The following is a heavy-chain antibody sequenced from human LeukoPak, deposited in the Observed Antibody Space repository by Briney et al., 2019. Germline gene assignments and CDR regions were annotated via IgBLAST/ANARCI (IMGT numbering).Heavy chain of an antibody. D-gene: IGHD6-13*01. V-gene: IGHV3-48*04. CDR3: AREPSIAAAGPFDY. Sequence: LPGGSLRLSCAASGFTFSSYSMNWVRQAPGKGLEWVSYISSSSSTIYYADSVKGRFTISRDNAKNSLYLQMNSLRAEDTAVYYCAREPSIAAAGPFDYWGQGTLVTVSS. CDR1: GFTFSSYS. CDR2: ISSSSSTI. J-gene: IGHJ4*02.